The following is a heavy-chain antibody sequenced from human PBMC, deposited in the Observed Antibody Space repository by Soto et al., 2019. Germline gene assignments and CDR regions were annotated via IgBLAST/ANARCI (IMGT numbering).Heavy chain of an antibody. V-gene: IGHV4-4*02. CDR1: GGSISSTNW. D-gene: IGHD2-15*01. CDR2: IYHSGST. J-gene: IGHJ4*02. CDR3: ARGSAGSSYWN. Sequence: QVQLQESDPGLVKPSGTLSLTCAVSGGSISSTNWWTWVRQPPGKGLEWIGEIYHSGSTNYNPSLKSRVTISVDKSKTHFSLKLIPVTAADTAVYYCARGSAGSSYWNWGQGTLVTVSS.